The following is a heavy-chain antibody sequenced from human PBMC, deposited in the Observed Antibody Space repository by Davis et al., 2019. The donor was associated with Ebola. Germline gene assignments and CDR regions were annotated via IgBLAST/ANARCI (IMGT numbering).Heavy chain of an antibody. CDR3: ARDGSIFGGWFDP. D-gene: IGHD3-3*01. CDR2: ITTTGSLT. CDR1: GGSFSGYY. V-gene: IGHV3-11*04. J-gene: IGHJ5*02. Sequence: GGSLRLSCAVYGGSFSGYYWSWIRQPPGKGLEWVSSITTTGSLTYYADSVKGRFTISRDNAKNSVYLQMNSLRAEDTAVYYCARDGSIFGGWFDPWGQGTLVTVSS.